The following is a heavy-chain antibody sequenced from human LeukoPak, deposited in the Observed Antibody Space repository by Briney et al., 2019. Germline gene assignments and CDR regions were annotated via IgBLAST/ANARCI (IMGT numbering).Heavy chain of an antibody. D-gene: IGHD4-17*01. V-gene: IGHV4-38-2*02. Sequence: SETLSLTCAASGYSISSGYYWGWIRQPPGKGLEWIGSIYHSGSTYYNPSLKSRVTISVDTSKNQFSLKLSSVTAADTAVYYCAREWTTVTSFDYWGQGTLVTVSS. CDR2: IYHSGST. J-gene: IGHJ4*02. CDR3: AREWTTVTSFDY. CDR1: GYSISSGYY.